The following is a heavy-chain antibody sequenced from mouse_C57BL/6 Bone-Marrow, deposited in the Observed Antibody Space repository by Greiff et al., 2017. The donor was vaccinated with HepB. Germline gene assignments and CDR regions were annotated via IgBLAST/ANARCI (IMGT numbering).Heavy chain of an antibody. V-gene: IGHV1-15*01. Sequence: VQLQQSGAELVRPGASVTLSCKASGYTFTDYEMHWVKQTPVHGLEWIGAIDPETGGTAYNQKFKGKAILTADKSSSTAYMELRSLTSEDSAVYYCTRGDYGNYGGGFDYWGQGTTLTVSS. D-gene: IGHD2-1*01. CDR3: TRGDYGNYGGGFDY. J-gene: IGHJ2*01. CDR1: GYTFTDYE. CDR2: IDPETGGT.